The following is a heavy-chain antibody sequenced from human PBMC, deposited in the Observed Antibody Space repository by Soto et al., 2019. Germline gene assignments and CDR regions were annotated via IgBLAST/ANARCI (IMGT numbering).Heavy chain of an antibody. CDR2: ISSSSSTI. J-gene: IGHJ6*02. Sequence: GGSLRLSCAASGFTFSSYSMNWVRQAPGKGLEWVSYISSSSSTIYYADSVKGRFTISRDNAKNSLYLQMNSLRDEDTAVYYCARPRIYYYYYYGMDVWGQGIKVTVSS. CDR1: GFTFSSYS. CDR3: ARPRIYYYYYYGMDV. D-gene: IGHD2-15*01. V-gene: IGHV3-48*02.